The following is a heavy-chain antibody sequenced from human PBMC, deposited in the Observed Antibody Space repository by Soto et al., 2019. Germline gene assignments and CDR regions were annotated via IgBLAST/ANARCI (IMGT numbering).Heavy chain of an antibody. CDR2: IIPIFGTA. V-gene: IGHV1-69*13. J-gene: IGHJ5*02. Sequence: SVKVSCKASGYTFTSYYMHWVRQAPGQGLEWMGGIIPIFGTANYAQKFQGRVTITADESTSTAYMELSSLRSEDTAVYYCARDGSYCGGDCYSLPGNWFDPWGQGTLVTVSS. CDR1: GYTFTSYY. CDR3: ARDGSYCGGDCYSLPGNWFDP. D-gene: IGHD2-21*02.